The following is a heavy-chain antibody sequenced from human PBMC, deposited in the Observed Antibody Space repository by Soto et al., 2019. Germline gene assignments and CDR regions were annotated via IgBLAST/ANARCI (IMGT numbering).Heavy chain of an antibody. V-gene: IGHV1-3*01. CDR1: GYTFTSYG. D-gene: IGHD6-13*01. CDR3: VRMHVSATGIHLFAP. CDR2: INAANGDT. J-gene: IGHJ5*02. Sequence: XSVKVSCKASGYTFTSYGIHWVRQAPGQRLEWMGWINAANGDTKYSPKFQGRVTITRDTSASTAYMELSSLRSEDTAVYYCVRMHVSATGIHLFAPWGQGTLGTV.